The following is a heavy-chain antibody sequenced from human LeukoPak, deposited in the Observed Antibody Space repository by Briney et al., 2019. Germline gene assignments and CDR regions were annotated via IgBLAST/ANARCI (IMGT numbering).Heavy chain of an antibody. CDR2: VIPTFGKT. J-gene: IGHJ4*02. CDR3: ARETATTMFDY. V-gene: IGHV1-69*13. D-gene: IGHD5-24*01. Sequence: VKVSCKASGGAFSTYTFNWVRQAPGQGLEWMGGVIPTFGKTDYAQKFRGRLTITADESTSTAYMELSSLRSDDTAFYYCARETATTMFDYWGQGTLVTVSS. CDR1: GGAFSTYT.